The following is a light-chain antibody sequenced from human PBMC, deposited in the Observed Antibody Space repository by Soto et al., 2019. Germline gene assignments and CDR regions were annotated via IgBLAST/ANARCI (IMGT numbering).Light chain of an antibody. Sequence: DIQMTQSPSTLSASIGDRVTITCRASQNISSWLSWYQQKPGKAPNLLIYQASILESGVPSRFSGSGSGTEFSLTISSLQPDDFATFYCQQYNLTSLSFGGGTTVEIK. CDR3: QQYNLTSLS. J-gene: IGKJ4*01. CDR2: QAS. CDR1: QNISSW. V-gene: IGKV1-5*03.